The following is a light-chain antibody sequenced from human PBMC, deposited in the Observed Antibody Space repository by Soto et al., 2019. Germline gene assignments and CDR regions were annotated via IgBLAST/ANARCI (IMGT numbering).Light chain of an antibody. CDR2: GNS. V-gene: IGLV1-40*01. Sequence: QSVLTQPPSVSGSPGQWVTISCTGSSSNIGAGYDVHWYQQLPGTAPKLLIYGNSNRPSGVPDRFSGSKSGTSASLAITGLQAEDEADYYCQSYASSLSGVVFGGGTKLTVL. CDR3: QSYASSLSGVV. CDR1: SSNIGAGYD. J-gene: IGLJ2*01.